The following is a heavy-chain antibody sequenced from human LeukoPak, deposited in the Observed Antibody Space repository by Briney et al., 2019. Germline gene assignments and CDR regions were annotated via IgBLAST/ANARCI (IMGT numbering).Heavy chain of an antibody. CDR1: GYTFTSYD. V-gene: IGHV1-8*01. D-gene: IGHD3-10*01. Sequence: ASVKVSCKASGYTFTSYDINWVRQATGQGLEWMGWMNPNSGNTGYAQKFQGRVTMTRNTSTSTAYMELSSLRSEDTAVYYCARSPSSGRVVKYYFDYWGQGTLVTVSS. CDR3: ARSPSSGRVVKYYFDY. CDR2: MNPNSGNT. J-gene: IGHJ4*02.